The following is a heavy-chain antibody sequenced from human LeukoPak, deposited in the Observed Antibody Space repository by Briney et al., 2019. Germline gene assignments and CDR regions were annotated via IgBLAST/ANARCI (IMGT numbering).Heavy chain of an antibody. Sequence: SVKVSCKASGGTFSSYAISWVRQAPGQGLEWMGGIIPIFGTANYAQKFQGRVTITTDESTSTAYMELSSLRSEDTAVYYCARGGYYDSSAPFDHWGQGTLVTVSS. CDR2: IIPIFGTA. CDR3: ARGGYYDSSAPFDH. CDR1: GGTFSSYA. J-gene: IGHJ4*02. V-gene: IGHV1-69*05. D-gene: IGHD3-22*01.